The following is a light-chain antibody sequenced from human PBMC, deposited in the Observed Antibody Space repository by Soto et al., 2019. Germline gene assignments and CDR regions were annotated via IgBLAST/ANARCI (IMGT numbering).Light chain of an antibody. J-gene: IGKJ1*01. CDR3: MQALQSPRT. CDR1: QSLLHSNGYNF. Sequence: DIVMTQSPLSLPVTPGEAASISCRSSQSLLHSNGYNFLDWYLLKPGQSPQILINLGSNRSSGVPDRFSGSGSGTDFTLKISRVEAEDVGVYYCMQALQSPRTFGQGTKVEIK. CDR2: LGS. V-gene: IGKV2-28*01.